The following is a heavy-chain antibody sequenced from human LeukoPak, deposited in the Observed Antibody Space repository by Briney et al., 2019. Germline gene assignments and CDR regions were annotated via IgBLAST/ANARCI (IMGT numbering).Heavy chain of an antibody. CDR1: GFTFSSYE. D-gene: IGHD1-26*01. J-gene: IGHJ4*02. CDR3: ARDFGQWQLNGGYYFDY. CDR2: ISSSDSTI. V-gene: IGHV3-48*03. Sequence: GGSLRLSCAASGFTFSSYEMNWVRQAPGKGLEWVSYISSSDSTIYYADSVKGRFTISRDDAKNSLYLQMNSLRAEDTAVYYCARDFGQWQLNGGYYFDYWGQGTLVTVSS.